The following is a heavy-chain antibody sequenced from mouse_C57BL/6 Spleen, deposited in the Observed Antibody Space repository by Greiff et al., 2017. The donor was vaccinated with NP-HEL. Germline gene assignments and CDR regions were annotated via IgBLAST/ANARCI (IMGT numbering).Heavy chain of an antibody. CDR3: ATTVVDYYAMDY. J-gene: IGHJ4*01. Sequence: EVKLVESGGGLVKPGGSLKLSCAASGFTFSDYGMHWVRQAPEKGLEWVAYISSGSSTIYYADTVKGRFTISRDNAKNTLFLQMTSLRSEDTAMYYCATTVVDYYAMDYWGQGTSVTVSS. CDR2: ISSGSSTI. D-gene: IGHD1-1*01. CDR1: GFTFSDYG. V-gene: IGHV5-17*01.